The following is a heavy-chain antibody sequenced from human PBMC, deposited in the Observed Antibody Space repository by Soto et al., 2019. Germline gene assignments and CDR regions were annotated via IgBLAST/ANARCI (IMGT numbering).Heavy chain of an antibody. CDR3: ARHCHYCIDV. Sequence: EAQLVESGGGLVQPGGSLRLSCAASXFTFSNSWMTWVRQTRGKGLEWVANMNPDGSTKNYVDSVKGRFTISRDNAQNSLYLQMNSLRAEDTAVFYCARHCHYCIDVWGRGTTLTVSS. CDR1: XFTFSNSW. CDR2: MNPDGSTK. D-gene: IGHD2-21*02. J-gene: IGHJ6*03. V-gene: IGHV3-7*01.